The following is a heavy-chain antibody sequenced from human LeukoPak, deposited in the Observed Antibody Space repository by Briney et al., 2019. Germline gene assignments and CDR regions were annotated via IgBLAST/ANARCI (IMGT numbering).Heavy chain of an antibody. Sequence: PGGSLRLSCTASGFTFSSYDMHWVRQAPGKGLEGVAVIPYDESNKLYIDSVRGRFTISRDNSKSTLSLQMNSLRAEDTAVYYCARDRSRLVFWGQGTLVTVSS. CDR1: GFTFSSYD. J-gene: IGHJ4*02. D-gene: IGHD6-6*01. CDR3: ARDRSRLVF. CDR2: IPYDESNK. V-gene: IGHV3-33*01.